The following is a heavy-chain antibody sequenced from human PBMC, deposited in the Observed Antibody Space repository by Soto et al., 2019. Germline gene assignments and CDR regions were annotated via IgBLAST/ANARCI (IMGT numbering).Heavy chain of an antibody. D-gene: IGHD6-13*01. Sequence: SGPTLVNPTYTFTLTCTFSGFSLTSGVVGVGWIRQPPGEALEWLALIYWNDEQYYNPSLRNSLTITRDTSKNQVGLTMTNMDPVDTATYYCAHRLPGPSGYDVWGQGTTVTVSS. CDR1: GFSLTSGVVG. V-gene: IGHV2-5*01. CDR2: IYWNDEQ. J-gene: IGHJ6*02. CDR3: AHRLPGPSGYDV.